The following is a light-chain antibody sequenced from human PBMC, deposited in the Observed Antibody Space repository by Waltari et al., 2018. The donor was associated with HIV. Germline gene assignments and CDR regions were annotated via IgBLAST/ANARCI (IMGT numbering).Light chain of an antibody. Sequence: QSALTQPASVSGSPGQSITISCTGPSSDVGSYKLVSWYQQHAGKAPKLMIYEGSKRPSGVSNRFSGSKSCNTASLTISGLQAEDEADYYCCSYGGSTDVVFGGGTKLTVL. V-gene: IGLV2-23*01. CDR2: EGS. J-gene: IGLJ2*01. CDR3: CSYGGSTDVV. CDR1: SSDVGSYKL.